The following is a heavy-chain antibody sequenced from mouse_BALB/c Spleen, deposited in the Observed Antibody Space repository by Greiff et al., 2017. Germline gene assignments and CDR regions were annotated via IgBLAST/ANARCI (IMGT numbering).Heavy chain of an antibody. D-gene: IGHD6-2*01. CDR1: GYTFTSYT. J-gene: IGHJ4*01. CDR2: INPSSGYT. Sequence: VKLLESGAELARPGASVKMSCKASGYTFTSYTMHWVKQRPGQGLEWIGYINPSSGYTNYNQKFKDKATLTADKSSSTAYMQLSSLTSEDSAVYYCAREEVLLDYWGQGTSVTVSS. CDR3: AREEVLLDY. V-gene: IGHV1-4*01.